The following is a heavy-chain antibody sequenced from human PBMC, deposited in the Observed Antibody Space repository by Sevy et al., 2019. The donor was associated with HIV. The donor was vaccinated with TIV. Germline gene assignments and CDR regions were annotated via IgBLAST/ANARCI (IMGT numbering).Heavy chain of an antibody. J-gene: IGHJ3*02. V-gene: IGHV1-2*02. CDR3: ARVGDDKHAYSSFHI. Sequence: AAVKVSCKASGYTFTDYYIHWVRQAPGQGLERMGWINPNSRGTNYAQKFQGRVIMTRDTSISTAHMELSRLRSADTAVYYCARVGDDKHAYSSFHIWGQGTLVTVSS. CDR2: INPNSRGT. D-gene: IGHD3-16*01. CDR1: GYTFTDYY.